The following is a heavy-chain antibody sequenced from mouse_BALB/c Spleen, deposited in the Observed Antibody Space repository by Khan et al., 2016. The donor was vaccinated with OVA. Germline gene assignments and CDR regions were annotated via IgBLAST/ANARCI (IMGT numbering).Heavy chain of an antibody. CDR3: TRLAYYYDSEGFAY. CDR1: GFTFSTYG. Sequence: EVQLVESGGDLVKPGGSLKLSCAASGFTFSTYGMSWVRQTPDRRVEWVATVSTGGSYTYYPDSVQGRFTISRDNAKNTLYLQMNSLKSDDTAIFYCTRLAYYYDSEGFAYWGQGTLVTVSA. D-gene: IGHD1-1*01. V-gene: IGHV5-6*01. CDR2: VSTGGSYT. J-gene: IGHJ3*01.